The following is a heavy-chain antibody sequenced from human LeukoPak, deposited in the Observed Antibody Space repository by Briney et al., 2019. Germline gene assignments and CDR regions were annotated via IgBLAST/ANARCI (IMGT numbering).Heavy chain of an antibody. CDR1: GFTFGNYD. J-gene: IGHJ6*02. D-gene: IGHD3-10*01. CDR3: ARAGVTMVRGLDYGMDV. V-gene: IGHV3-13*01. Sequence: GGSLRLSCEASGFTFGNYDMYGVLQVTGKGLEWVAAIGLAGDTHYPGSLKGRFTISRENAQNSLYLQMNSLTAGDTAVYYCARAGVTMVRGLDYGMDVWGQGTTVTVFS. CDR2: IGLAGDT.